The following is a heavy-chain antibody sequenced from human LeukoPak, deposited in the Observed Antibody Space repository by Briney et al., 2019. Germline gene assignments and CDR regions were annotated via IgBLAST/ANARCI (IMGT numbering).Heavy chain of an antibody. CDR3: AKDGSGYYYDSSGYSDFDY. D-gene: IGHD3-22*01. CDR2: ISGSGGST. CDR1: GFTFSSYA. V-gene: IGHV3-23*01. Sequence: GGSLRLSCAASGFTFSSYAMSWVRQATGKGLEWVAAISGSGGSTYYADSVKGRFTISRDNSKNTLYLQMNSLRAEDTAVYYCAKDGSGYYYDSSGYSDFDYWGQGTLVTVSS. J-gene: IGHJ4*02.